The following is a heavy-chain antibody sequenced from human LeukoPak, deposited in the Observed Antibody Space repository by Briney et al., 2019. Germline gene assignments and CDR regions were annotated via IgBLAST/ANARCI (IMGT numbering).Heavy chain of an antibody. CDR1: GGSFSGYY. Sequence: PSETLSLTCAVYGGSFSGYYWSWIRQPPGMGLEWIGEINHSGSTNYNPSLKSRVTISVDTSKNQFSLKLSSVTAADTAVYYCARRRMIVVVITLKNYFDYWGQGTLVTVSS. V-gene: IGHV4-34*01. CDR3: ARRRMIVVVITLKNYFDY. CDR2: INHSGST. J-gene: IGHJ4*02. D-gene: IGHD3-22*01.